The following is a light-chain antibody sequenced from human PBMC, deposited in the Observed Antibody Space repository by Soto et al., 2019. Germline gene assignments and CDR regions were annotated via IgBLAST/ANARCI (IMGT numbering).Light chain of an antibody. CDR1: QSVLYSSNNKNY. J-gene: IGKJ1*01. CDR3: QQYYSTPQT. CDR2: WAS. V-gene: IGKV4-1*01. Sequence: DIVMTQSPDSLAVSLGERATINCKSSQSVLYSSNNKNYLAWYQQKPRQPPKLLIYWASTRESGVPDRFSGSGSGTDFTLTISSLQAEDVAVYYCQQYYSTPQTFGQGTKVEIK.